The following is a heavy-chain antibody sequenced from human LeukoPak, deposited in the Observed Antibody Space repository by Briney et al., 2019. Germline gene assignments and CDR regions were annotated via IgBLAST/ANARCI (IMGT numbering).Heavy chain of an antibody. V-gene: IGHV3-23*01. Sequence: HPGGSLRLSCAASGLTFSSYAMSWVRQAPGKGLGWVSAISGSGGSTYYADSVKGRFTISRDNSKNTLYLQMNSLRAEDTAVYYCAKDRSDYDFWSGPNWFDPWGQGTLVTVSS. J-gene: IGHJ5*02. CDR3: AKDRSDYDFWSGPNWFDP. CDR2: ISGSGGST. CDR1: GLTFSSYA. D-gene: IGHD3-3*01.